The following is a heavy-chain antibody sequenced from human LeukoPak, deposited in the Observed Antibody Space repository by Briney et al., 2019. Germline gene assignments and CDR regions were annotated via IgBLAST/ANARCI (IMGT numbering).Heavy chain of an antibody. CDR3: ARSVAASRDY. J-gene: IGHJ4*02. CDR1: GFTFEDYG. D-gene: IGHD2-15*01. Sequence: GSLRLCCAASGFTFEDYGMSWVRQAPGKGLEWVAGINWNGGSTGYADSVKGRFTISRDNAKNSLYLQMNSLRAEDTALYYCARSVAASRDYWGQGTLVTVSS. V-gene: IGHV3-20*04. CDR2: INWNGGST.